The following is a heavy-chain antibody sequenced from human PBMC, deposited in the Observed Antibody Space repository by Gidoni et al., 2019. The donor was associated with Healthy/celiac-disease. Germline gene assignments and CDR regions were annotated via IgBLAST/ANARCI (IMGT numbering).Heavy chain of an antibody. Sequence: EVQLLESGGGLVQPGGSLILSCAASGFPFRSYAMSGVRQAPGKGLEWVSAISGSGGSTYYADSVKGRFTISRDNSKNTLYLQMNSLRAEDTAVYYCAKEPMDTAMVNFDYWGQGTLVTVSS. CDR1: GFPFRSYA. V-gene: IGHV3-23*01. D-gene: IGHD5-18*01. CDR2: ISGSGGST. CDR3: AKEPMDTAMVNFDY. J-gene: IGHJ4*02.